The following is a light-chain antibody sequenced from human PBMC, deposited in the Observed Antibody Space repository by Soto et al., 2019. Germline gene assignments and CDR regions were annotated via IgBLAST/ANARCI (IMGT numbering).Light chain of an antibody. CDR2: DAS. V-gene: IGKV1-13*02. CDR1: QGISNY. CDR3: MQGSHWPPGT. Sequence: IQMTQSPAALSASVGDRVTITCRASQGISNYLAWYQQKPGKVPKLLIYDASSLESGVPSRFSGSGSGTEFTLKISRVEAEDVGVYYCMQGSHWPPGTFGQGTKV. J-gene: IGKJ1*01.